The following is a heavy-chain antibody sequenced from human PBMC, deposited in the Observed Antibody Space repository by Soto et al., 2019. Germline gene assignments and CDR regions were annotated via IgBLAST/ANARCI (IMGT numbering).Heavy chain of an antibody. CDR2: IYHNGRA. D-gene: IGHD2-8*02. V-gene: IGHV4-4*02. CDR1: GASIKSDTW. CDR3: ARADSVLVVNGFDL. Sequence: SETLSLTCDVSGASIKSDTWWTWVRQSPGKGLEWIGEIYHNGRAFDNPSLKGRVTISIDKSNNQFSLNLTSVTAADTAGYYCARADSVLVVNGFDLWGQGTLVTVAS. J-gene: IGHJ4*02.